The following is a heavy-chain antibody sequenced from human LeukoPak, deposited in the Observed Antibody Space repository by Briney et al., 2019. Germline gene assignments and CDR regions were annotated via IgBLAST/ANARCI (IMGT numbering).Heavy chain of an antibody. CDR3: ARGVRYCSGGSCSEDYYYGMDV. CDR2: INHSGST. CDR1: GGSFSGYY. D-gene: IGHD2-15*01. Sequence: SETLPLTCAVYGGSFSGYYWSWIRQPPGKGLEWIGEINHSGSTNYNSSLKSRVTISVDTSKNQFSLKLSSGTAADTAVYYCARGVRYCSGGSCSEDYYYGMDVWGQGTTVTVSS. V-gene: IGHV4-34*01. J-gene: IGHJ6*02.